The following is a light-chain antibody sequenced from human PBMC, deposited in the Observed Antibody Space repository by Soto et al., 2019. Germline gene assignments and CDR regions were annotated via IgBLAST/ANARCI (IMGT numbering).Light chain of an antibody. CDR2: DVT. CDR3: SSYTSSSTYV. V-gene: IGLV2-14*01. Sequence: QSALTQPASVSGSPGQSITISCTGSSSDVGGYNYVSWYQQYPGKAPNLMIYDVTNRPSGVSNRFSGSKSGNTASLTIFGLQPEDEADYYCSSYTSSSTYVFGTGTKLTVL. J-gene: IGLJ1*01. CDR1: SSDVGGYNY.